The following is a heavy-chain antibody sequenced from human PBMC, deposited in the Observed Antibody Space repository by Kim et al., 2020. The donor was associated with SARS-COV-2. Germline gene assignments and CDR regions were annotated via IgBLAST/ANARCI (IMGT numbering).Heavy chain of an antibody. J-gene: IGHJ6*02. CDR1: GFTFSSYG. Sequence: GGSLRLSCAASGFTFSSYGMHWVRQAPGKGLEWVAVIWYDGSNKYYADSVKGRFTISRDNSKNTLYLQMNSLRAEDTAVYYCARDGQSSSWSSYYYYYYGMDVWGQGTTVTVSS. V-gene: IGHV3-33*01. D-gene: IGHD6-13*01. CDR3: ARDGQSSSWSSYYYYYYGMDV. CDR2: IWYDGSNK.